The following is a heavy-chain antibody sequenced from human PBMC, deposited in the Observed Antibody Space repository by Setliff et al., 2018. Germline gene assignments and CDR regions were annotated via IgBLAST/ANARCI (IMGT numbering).Heavy chain of an antibody. CDR1: GYAFNDFG. CDR2: ISPYTGNI. Sequence: ASVKVSCKASGYAFNDFGINWVRQAPGQGLEWMGWISPYTGNIYSAQKFQGRVTLTTDTSTSTAYMEVRSLTSDDTAIYYCARLVRYCTTTACQGASGAEFWGQGTLVTVSS. CDR3: ARLVRYCTTTACQGASGAEF. J-gene: IGHJ4*02. D-gene: IGHD2-8*01. V-gene: IGHV1-18*01.